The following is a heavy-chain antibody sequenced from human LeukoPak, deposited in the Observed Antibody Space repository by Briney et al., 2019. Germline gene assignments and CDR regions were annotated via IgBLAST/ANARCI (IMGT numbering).Heavy chain of an antibody. Sequence: ASVKVSCKASGYTFTSYYMHWVRQAPGQGLEWMGIINPSGGSTSYAQKFQGRVTMTRDTSTSTVYMELSSLRSEDTAVYYCAGVVTAIRRYYYYGMDVWGQGTTVTVSS. CDR1: GYTFTSYY. V-gene: IGHV1-46*01. CDR2: INPSGGST. D-gene: IGHD2-21*02. J-gene: IGHJ6*02. CDR3: AGVVTAIRRYYYYGMDV.